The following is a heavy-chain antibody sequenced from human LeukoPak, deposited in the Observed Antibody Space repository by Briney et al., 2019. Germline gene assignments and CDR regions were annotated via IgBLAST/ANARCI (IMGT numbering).Heavy chain of an antibody. CDR2: ISGSGGST. CDR1: GFTFSSYA. D-gene: IGHD2-15*01. CDR3: AKDALGGRYYYYYYGMDV. J-gene: IGHJ6*02. V-gene: IGHV3-23*01. Sequence: GGSLRLSCAASGFTFSSYAMSWVRQAPGKGLEWVSAISGSGGSTYYADSVKGRFTISRDNSKNTLYLQMNSPRAEDTAVYYCAKDALGGRYYYYYYGMDVWGQGTTVTVSS.